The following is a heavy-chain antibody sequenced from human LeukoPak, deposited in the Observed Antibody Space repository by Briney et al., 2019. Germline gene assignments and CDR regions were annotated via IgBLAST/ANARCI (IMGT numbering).Heavy chain of an antibody. CDR3: ARHTEYCGGDCYFNWFDP. CDR2: IYYSGST. Sequence: SETLSLTCTVSGGSISSSSYYWCWIRQPPGKGLEWIGSIYYSGSTYYNPSLKSRVTISVDTSKNQFSLKLSSVTAADTAVYYCARHTEYCGGDCYFNWFDPWGQGTLVTVSS. V-gene: IGHV4-39*01. D-gene: IGHD2-21*01. J-gene: IGHJ5*02. CDR1: GGSISSSSYY.